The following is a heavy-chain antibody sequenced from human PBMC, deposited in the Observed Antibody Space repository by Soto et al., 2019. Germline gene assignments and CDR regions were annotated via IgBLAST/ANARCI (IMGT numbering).Heavy chain of an antibody. CDR1: GGTFSSDA. D-gene: IGHD6-13*01. CDR3: ERKQHLVLDDAFDI. V-gene: IGHV1-69*01. CDR2: IIPIFGTA. Sequence: QGQLVQSGAEVKKPGSSVKVSCKASGGTFSSDAISWVRQAHGQGLEWRGGIIPIFGTANYAHKFQGRVTITADESTSTAYMELSSLRSEDTAVYYCERKQHLVLDDAFDIWGQGTMVTVSS. J-gene: IGHJ3*02.